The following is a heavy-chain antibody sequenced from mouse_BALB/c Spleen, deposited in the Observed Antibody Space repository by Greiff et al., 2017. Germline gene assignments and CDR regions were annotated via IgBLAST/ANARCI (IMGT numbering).Heavy chain of an antibody. CDR2: IYPYNGGT. Sequence: VQLQQSGPELVKPGASVKISCKASGYSFTGYFMNWVKQSHGKSLEWIGYIYPYNGGTGYNQKFKSKATLTVDNSSSTAYMELRSLTSEDSAVYYCARSPTGDAMDYWGQGTSVTVSS. CDR3: ARSPTGDAMDY. J-gene: IGHJ4*01. CDR1: GYSFTGYF. V-gene: IGHV1-20*01. D-gene: IGHD4-1*02.